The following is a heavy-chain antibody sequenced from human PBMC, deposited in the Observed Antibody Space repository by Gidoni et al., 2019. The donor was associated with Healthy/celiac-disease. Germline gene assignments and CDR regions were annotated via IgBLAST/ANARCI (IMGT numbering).Heavy chain of an antibody. J-gene: IGHJ6*02. Sequence: EVQLLESGGGLVQPGGSLRPSCAASGFTFSSHAMSWVRQAPGKGLEWVSAISGSGGSTYNADSVKGRYTISRDNSKNTLYLQMNSLRAEDTAVYYCAKVVVPAAIWSHYYYYGMDVWGQVTTVTVSS. D-gene: IGHD2-2*02. CDR2: ISGSGGST. CDR1: GFTFSSHA. V-gene: IGHV3-23*01. CDR3: AKVVVPAAIWSHYYYYGMDV.